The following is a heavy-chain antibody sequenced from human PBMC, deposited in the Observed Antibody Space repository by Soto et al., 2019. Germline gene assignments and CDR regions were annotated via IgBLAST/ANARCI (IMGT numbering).Heavy chain of an antibody. CDR2: INSDGSTT. V-gene: IGHV3-74*01. Sequence: GGSLRLSCAASGFTFSNYWMHWVRQAPGKGLVWVSRINSDGSTTSRADSVKGRFTISRDNAKNTLHLQINSLRAEDTAVYYCARLPGYSTGWTPFDFWGQGTQVTVSS. J-gene: IGHJ4*02. CDR1: GFTFSNYW. CDR3: ARLPGYSTGWTPFDF. D-gene: IGHD6-19*01.